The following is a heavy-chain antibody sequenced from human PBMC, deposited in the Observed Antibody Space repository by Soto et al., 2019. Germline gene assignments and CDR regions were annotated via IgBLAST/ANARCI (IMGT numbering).Heavy chain of an antibody. D-gene: IGHD1-20*01. V-gene: IGHV4-30-2*01. CDR3: AREGLTGRFDY. CDR2: IYHSGST. Sequence: NPSETLSLTCAVSGGSISSGGYSWSWIRQPPGKGLEWIGYIYHSGSTYYNPPLKSRVTISVDRSKNQFSLKLSSVTAADTAVYYCAREGLTGRFDYWGQGTLVTVSS. CDR1: GGSISSGGYS. J-gene: IGHJ4*02.